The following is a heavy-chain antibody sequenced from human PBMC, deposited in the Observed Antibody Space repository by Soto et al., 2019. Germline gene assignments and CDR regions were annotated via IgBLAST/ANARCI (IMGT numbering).Heavy chain of an antibody. V-gene: IGHV3-23*01. CDR2: ISGSGGST. D-gene: IGHD1-7*01. Sequence: SGGSLRLSCAASGFTFSSYAMILVRQAPGKGLEWVSAISGSGGSTYYADSVKGRFTISRDNSKNTLYLQMNSLRAEDTAVYYCAKAQAGWNYEPLPDYWGQGTLVTVSS. CDR1: GFTFSSYA. J-gene: IGHJ4*02. CDR3: AKAQAGWNYEPLPDY.